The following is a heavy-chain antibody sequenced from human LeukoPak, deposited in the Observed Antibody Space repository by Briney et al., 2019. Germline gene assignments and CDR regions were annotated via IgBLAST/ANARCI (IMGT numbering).Heavy chain of an antibody. CDR1: GFTFSSYG. Sequence: GRSLRLSCAASGFTFSSYGMHWVRQAPGKGLERVAVISYDGSNKYYADSVKGRFTISRDNSKNTLYLQMNSLRAEDTAVYYCAKGGLYMIVVVLDYWGQGTLVTVSS. J-gene: IGHJ4*02. D-gene: IGHD3-22*01. CDR3: AKGGLYMIVVVLDY. V-gene: IGHV3-30*18. CDR2: ISYDGSNK.